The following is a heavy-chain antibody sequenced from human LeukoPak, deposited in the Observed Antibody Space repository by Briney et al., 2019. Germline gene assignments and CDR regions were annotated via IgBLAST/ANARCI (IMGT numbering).Heavy chain of an antibody. CDR2: ISSSGSSI. CDR3: AREASGYSYGLDAFDI. D-gene: IGHD5-18*01. J-gene: IGHJ3*02. Sequence: GGSLRLSCAASGFTFSNYEMNWVRQAPGKGLEWVSYISSSGSSIYYADSVKGRFTISRDNAKNSLYLQMNSLRAEDTAVYYCAREASGYSYGLDAFDIWGQGTMVTVSS. CDR1: GFTFSNYE. V-gene: IGHV3-48*03.